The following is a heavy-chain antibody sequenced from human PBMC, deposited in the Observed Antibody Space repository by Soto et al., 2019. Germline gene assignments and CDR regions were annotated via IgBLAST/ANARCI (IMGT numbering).Heavy chain of an antibody. D-gene: IGHD6-13*01. J-gene: IGHJ4*02. Sequence: GESLKISCKGSGNSFTNYWIGWVRQMPGKGLEWMGIIYPADSDTRYSPSFQGQVTISADKSISTAYVQWSSLKASDTAMYYCAIQDGAAGEDYWGQGTPVTVSS. CDR1: GNSFTNYW. CDR2: IYPADSDT. CDR3: AIQDGAAGEDY. V-gene: IGHV5-51*01.